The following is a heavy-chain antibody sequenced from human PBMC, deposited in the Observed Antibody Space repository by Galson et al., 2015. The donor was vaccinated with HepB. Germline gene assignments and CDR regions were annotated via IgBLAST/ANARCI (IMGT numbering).Heavy chain of an antibody. CDR3: ARDRGVPAAIPKLREYYFDY. V-gene: IGHV3-33*01. D-gene: IGHD2-2*02. CDR1: GFTFSSYG. J-gene: IGHJ4*02. CDR2: IWYDGSNK. Sequence: SLRLSCAASGFTFSSYGMHWVRQAPGKGLEWVAVIWYDGSNKYYADSVKGRFTISRDNSKNTLYLQMNSLRAEDTAVYYCARDRGVPAAIPKLREYYFDYWGQGTLVTVSS.